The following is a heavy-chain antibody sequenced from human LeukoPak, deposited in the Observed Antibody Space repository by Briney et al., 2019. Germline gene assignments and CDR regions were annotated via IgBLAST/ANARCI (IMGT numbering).Heavy chain of an antibody. CDR3: ASLYCSSTSCHFDY. V-gene: IGHV4-59*08. Sequence: SSETLSLTCTVSGGSISSYDWSWIRQPPGKGLEWIGYIYYSGGTNYNPALKSRVTISVDTSKNQSSLKLSSVPAADTAVYYCASLYCSSTSCHFDYWGQGTLVTVSS. CDR1: GGSISSYD. CDR2: IYYSGGT. D-gene: IGHD2-2*01. J-gene: IGHJ4*02.